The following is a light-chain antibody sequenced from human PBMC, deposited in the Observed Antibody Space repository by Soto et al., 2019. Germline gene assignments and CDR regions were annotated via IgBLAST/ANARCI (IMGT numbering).Light chain of an antibody. CDR1: QSVSSSY. Sequence: EIVLTQSPGTLSLSPGERATLSCRASQSVSSSYLAWYQQKPGQAPRLLIYGASSRATGIPYRFSGSGSGTDFALTISRLEPEDFAVYYCQHYGSSPGYTFGQGTKLEIK. CDR2: GAS. J-gene: IGKJ2*01. CDR3: QHYGSSPGYT. V-gene: IGKV3-20*01.